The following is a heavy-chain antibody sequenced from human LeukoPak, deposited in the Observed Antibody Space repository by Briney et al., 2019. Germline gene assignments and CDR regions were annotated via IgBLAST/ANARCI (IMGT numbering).Heavy chain of an antibody. Sequence: GESLDFPCKGSGYTFTSYCIEWVRQMPGKGLEWMGIIYPGDSDTRYSPSFKGQVTISADKSISTAYLQWSSLKASDTAMYYCARRNIYYTDSWYSGGRSQGGQATLVTVSS. V-gene: IGHV5-51*01. CDR3: ARRNIYYTDSWYSGGRSQ. D-gene: IGHD1-26*01. CDR1: GYTFTSYC. J-gene: IGHJ4*02. CDR2: IYPGDSDT.